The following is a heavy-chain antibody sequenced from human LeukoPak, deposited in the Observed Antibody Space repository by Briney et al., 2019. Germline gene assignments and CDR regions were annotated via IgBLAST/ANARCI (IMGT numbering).Heavy chain of an antibody. D-gene: IGHD2/OR15-2a*01. Sequence: PSETLSLTCTVSGGSISSGDYYWSWIRQPPGKGLEWIGYIYYSGSTYYNPSLKSRVTISEDTSKNQFSLKLSSVTAADTAVYYCARDSRRHDAFDIWGQGTMVTVSS. J-gene: IGHJ3*02. V-gene: IGHV4-30-4*08. CDR3: ARDSRRHDAFDI. CDR1: GGSISSGDYY. CDR2: IYYSGST.